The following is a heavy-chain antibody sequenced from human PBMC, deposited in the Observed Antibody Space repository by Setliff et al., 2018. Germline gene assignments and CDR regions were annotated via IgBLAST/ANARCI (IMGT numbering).Heavy chain of an antibody. D-gene: IGHD2-8*02. Sequence: PSETLSLTCPVPGYSISSGYYWGWIRQPPGKGLEWIGSIYHSGSTNYNPSLKTRVTISVDTSKNQFSLKLSSVTAADTALYYCTVYNTGSAKDHYWGQGTPVTVSS. CDR3: TVYNTGSAKDHY. CDR1: GYSISSGYY. V-gene: IGHV4-38-2*01. CDR2: IYHSGST. J-gene: IGHJ4*02.